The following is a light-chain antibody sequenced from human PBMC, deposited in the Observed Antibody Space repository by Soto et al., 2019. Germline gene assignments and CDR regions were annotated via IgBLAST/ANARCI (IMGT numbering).Light chain of an antibody. CDR3: QQYVSSVT. CDR2: GAS. Sequence: EKVWTQSPGSLSLSPGERATLSCRASQSVDSSFFAWYQKKPGQAPRLLIYGASKRATGIPDRFSGSGSGTDFTLTISRLEPEDFAVYYCQQYVSSVTFGQGTKVEIK. V-gene: IGKV3-20*01. CDR1: QSVDSSF. J-gene: IGKJ1*01.